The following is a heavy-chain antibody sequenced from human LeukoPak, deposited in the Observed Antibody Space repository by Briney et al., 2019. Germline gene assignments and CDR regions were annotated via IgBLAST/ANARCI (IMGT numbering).Heavy chain of an antibody. J-gene: IGHJ4*02. D-gene: IGHD2-2*01. Sequence: GASLPISCQGSGANFNTSCIAWVRQLPGKGLEWMGLLYPGDSDTRYSPSFQGQVTLSADKSISTAYLQWSSLKASDTAMYYCARRQMPPQGAFDSWGQGTLVTVSS. CDR1: GANFNTSC. CDR3: ARRQMPPQGAFDS. CDR2: LYPGDSDT. V-gene: IGHV5-51*01.